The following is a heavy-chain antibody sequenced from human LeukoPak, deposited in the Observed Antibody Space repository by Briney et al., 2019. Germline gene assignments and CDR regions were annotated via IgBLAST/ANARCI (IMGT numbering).Heavy chain of an antibody. Sequence: GGSLRLSCAASGFTFSSYSMNWVRQAPGKGLEWVSSISSSSSYIYYADSVKGRFTISRDNANNSLYLQMNSLRAEDTAVYYCASRRGVYRDWFDPWGQGTLVTVSS. CDR3: ASRRGVYRDWFDP. CDR2: ISSSSSYI. CDR1: GFTFSSYS. J-gene: IGHJ5*02. D-gene: IGHD3-10*01. V-gene: IGHV3-21*01.